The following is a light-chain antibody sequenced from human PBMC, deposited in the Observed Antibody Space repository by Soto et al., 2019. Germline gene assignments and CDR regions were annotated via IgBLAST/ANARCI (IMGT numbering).Light chain of an antibody. V-gene: IGKV1-5*03. CDR3: QQYETDWRT. CDR2: RAS. J-gene: IGKJ1*01. Sequence: DIQMTQSPFTLSASVGDRVTITCRASQSINTWLAWYQQKPGKAPKLLIYRASTLESGVPSRFSGSGSGTEFTLTISSLQPDDFATYYCQQYETDWRTFGQGTKVDIK. CDR1: QSINTW.